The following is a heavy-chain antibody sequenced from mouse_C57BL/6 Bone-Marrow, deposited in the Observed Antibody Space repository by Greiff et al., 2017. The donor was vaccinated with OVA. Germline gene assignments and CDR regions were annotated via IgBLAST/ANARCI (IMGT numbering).Heavy chain of an antibody. CDR1: GFNIKNTY. J-gene: IGHJ2*01. CDR3: DGWRNDYGVYFDY. CDR2: IDPANGNT. D-gene: IGHD1-1*01. V-gene: IGHV14-3*01. Sequence: VHVKQSVAELVRPGASVKLSCTASGFNIKNTYMHWVKQRPEQGLEWIGRIDPANGNTKYAPKFQGKATITADTSSNTAYLQLSSLTSEDTATYYCDGWRNDYGVYFDYWGQGTTLTVSS.